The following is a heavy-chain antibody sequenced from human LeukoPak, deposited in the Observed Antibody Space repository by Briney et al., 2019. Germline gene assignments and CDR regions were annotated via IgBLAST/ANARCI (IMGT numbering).Heavy chain of an antibody. J-gene: IGHJ4*02. CDR1: GDTFSSYA. D-gene: IGHD3-16*01. V-gene: IGHV1-69*04. CDR3: AREACREMGLMWPRLGGQDCRYDH. Sequence: ASVKVSCKASGDTFSSYAINWMRQAPGQGPEWMGMITPFLGIANYPQKFQGRVTITADESTTTAYMELSSLRSEDTAVYYCAREACREMGLMWPRLGGQDCRYDHWGQGTLDTVSS. CDR2: ITPFLGIA.